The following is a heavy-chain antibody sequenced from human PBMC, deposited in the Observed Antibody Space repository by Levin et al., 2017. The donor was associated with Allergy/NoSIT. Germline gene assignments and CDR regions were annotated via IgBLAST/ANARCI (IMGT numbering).Heavy chain of an antibody. CDR3: ARGSGRKLGIVY. CDR1: GGSISSYY. J-gene: IGHJ4*02. V-gene: IGHV4-59*01. CDR2: ISYSGSA. Sequence: TSETLSLTCTVSGGSISSYYWSWIRQPPGKGLEWIGYISYSGSASYDPSLKSRVTISVDTSKNQFSLNLTSVTAADTAMYYCARGSGRKLGIVYWGQGTLVTVSS. D-gene: IGHD7-27*01.